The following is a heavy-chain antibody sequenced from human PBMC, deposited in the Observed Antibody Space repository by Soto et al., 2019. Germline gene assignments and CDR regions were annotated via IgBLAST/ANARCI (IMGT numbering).Heavy chain of an antibody. D-gene: IGHD2-15*01. CDR3: AKRPRALLTFDY. J-gene: IGHJ4*02. CDR2: ISDSSGNT. CDR1: HFIYINYL. Sequence: PGGSLRLSGASSHFIYINYLMSGVRQAPGKGLEWVSSISDSSGNTYYADSVKGRFTITTDNSKNTLYLQMNSLRADDTAIYYCAKRPRALLTFDYWGQGTLVTVSS. V-gene: IGHV3-23*01.